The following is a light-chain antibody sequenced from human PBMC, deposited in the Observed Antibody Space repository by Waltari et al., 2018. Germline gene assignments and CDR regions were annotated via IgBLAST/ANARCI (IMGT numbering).Light chain of an antibody. Sequence: QSALTQPRSVSGSPGQSVTISCTGTSSDVGGYNHVSWYQQHPGKAPKLMIYDVNNLPSGVPDRFSGSKSGNTAALTISGLQAEDEADYSCCSYTGSYTYVVFGGGTKLTVL. J-gene: IGLJ2*01. CDR3: CSYTGSYTYVV. CDR1: SSDVGGYNH. V-gene: IGLV2-11*01. CDR2: DVN.